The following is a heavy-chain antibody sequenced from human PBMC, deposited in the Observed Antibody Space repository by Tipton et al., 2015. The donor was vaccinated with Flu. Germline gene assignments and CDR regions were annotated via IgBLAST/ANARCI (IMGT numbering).Heavy chain of an antibody. V-gene: IGHV4-34*01. CDR1: GFTVSSNE. CDR2: INHSGST. D-gene: IGHD3-16*02. CDR3: ARHGVLYDYIWGSYRERYYFDY. J-gene: IGHJ4*02. Sequence: LRLSCAASGFTVSSNEMSWVRQAPGKGLEWIGEINHSGSTNYNPSLKSRVTISVDTSKNQFSLKLSSVTAADTAVYYCARHGVLYDYIWGSYRERYYFDYWGQGTLVTVSS.